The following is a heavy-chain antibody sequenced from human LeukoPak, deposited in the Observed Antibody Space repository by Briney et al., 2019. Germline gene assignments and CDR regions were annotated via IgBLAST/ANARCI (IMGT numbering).Heavy chain of an antibody. CDR2: ISGSGTTI. Sequence: GGSLRLSCVASGFTFGDNYMSWIRQAPGKGLECLSYISGSGTTIYYADSVKGRFTISRDNAKDSLYLQMNSLRAEDTAVYYCAREEGYYYDSGGYYVEYFQHWGQGTLVTVSS. CDR1: GFTFGDNY. CDR3: AREEGYYYDSGGYYVEYFQH. J-gene: IGHJ1*01. D-gene: IGHD3-22*01. V-gene: IGHV3-11*01.